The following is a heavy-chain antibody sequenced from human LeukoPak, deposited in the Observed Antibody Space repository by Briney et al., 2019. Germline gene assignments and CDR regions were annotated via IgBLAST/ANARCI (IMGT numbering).Heavy chain of an antibody. V-gene: IGHV4-61*02. CDR3: ARDLGYSGFDWAP. CDR2: IYTSGST. J-gene: IGHJ5*02. D-gene: IGHD5-12*01. CDR1: GDSITSNKYY. Sequence: SETLSLTCTVSGDSITSNKYYWSWIRQPAGQGLEWIGRIYTSGSTDYNPSLNSRVTISADASKNQFSLKLRSVTAADTAVYYCARDLGYSGFDWAPWGQGTLVTVSS.